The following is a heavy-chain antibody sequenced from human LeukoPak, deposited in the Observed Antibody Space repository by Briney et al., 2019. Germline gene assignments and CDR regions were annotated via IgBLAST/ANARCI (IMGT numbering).Heavy chain of an antibody. D-gene: IGHD3-10*01. Sequence: PSETLSLTCTVSGGSISSYYWTWIRQPAGKGLEWIGRTHTSGSTNYNPSLKSRVTMSVDTSKNQFSLKLSSVTAADTAVYYCARRVRGYSYGSGTQYYFDYWGQGTLVTVSS. CDR3: ARRVRGYSYGSGTQYYFDY. CDR1: GGSISSYY. J-gene: IGHJ4*02. V-gene: IGHV4-4*07. CDR2: THTSGST.